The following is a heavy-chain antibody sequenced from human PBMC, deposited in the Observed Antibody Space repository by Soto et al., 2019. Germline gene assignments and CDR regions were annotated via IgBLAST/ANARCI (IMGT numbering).Heavy chain of an antibody. CDR2: ISYDGSNK. CDR3: AKGANSGYGGYFDY. D-gene: IGHD5-12*01. J-gene: IGHJ4*02. V-gene: IGHV3-30*18. Sequence: GGSLRLSCAASGFTFSSYGMHWVRQAPGKGLEWVAVISYDGSNKYYADSVKGRFTISRDNSKNTLYLQMNSLRAEDTAVYYCAKGANSGYGGYFDYWGQGTLVTVSS. CDR1: GFTFSSYG.